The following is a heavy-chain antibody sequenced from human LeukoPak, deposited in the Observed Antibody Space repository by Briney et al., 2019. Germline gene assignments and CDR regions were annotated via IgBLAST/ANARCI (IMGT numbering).Heavy chain of an antibody. CDR1: GGSISSSNW. V-gene: IGHV4-4*02. D-gene: IGHD6-19*01. CDR2: IYHSGST. CDR3: ARDSSGWSAGWYYYYGMDV. J-gene: IGHJ6*02. Sequence: TSGTLSLTCAVSGGSISSSNWRSWVRQPPGKGLEWIGEIYHSGSTNYNPSLKSRVTISVDKSKNQFSLKLSSVTAADTAVYYCARDSSGWSAGWYYYYGMDVWGQGTTVTVSS.